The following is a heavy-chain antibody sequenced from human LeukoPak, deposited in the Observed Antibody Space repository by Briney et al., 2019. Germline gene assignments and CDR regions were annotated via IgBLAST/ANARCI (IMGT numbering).Heavy chain of an antibody. CDR2: IFPGDSDA. CDR3: ARQRYYSLDY. Sequence: PGESLQFSCKGSGYTFTSYWIGWVRQMPGKGLEWMGIIFPGDSDARYSPSFQGQVTISADKSISTAYLQWSSLKASDTAMYYCARQRYYSLDYWGQGTLVTVSS. CDR1: GYTFTSYW. J-gene: IGHJ4*02. V-gene: IGHV5-51*01. D-gene: IGHD4-11*01.